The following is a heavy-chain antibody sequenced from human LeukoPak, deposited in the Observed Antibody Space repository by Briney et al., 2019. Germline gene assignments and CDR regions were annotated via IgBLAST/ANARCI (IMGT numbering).Heavy chain of an antibody. V-gene: IGHV4-34*01. CDR2: INHSGST. J-gene: IGHJ5*02. CDR1: GGSFSGYY. CDR3: ARGRDYYDSSGYYRARFDP. D-gene: IGHD3-22*01. Sequence: PSETLSLTCAVYGGSFSGYYWSWIRQPPGKGLEWIGEINHSGSTNYNPSLKSRVTISVDTSKNQFSLKLSSVTAADTAVYYCARGRDYYDSSGYYRARFDPWGQGTLVTVSS.